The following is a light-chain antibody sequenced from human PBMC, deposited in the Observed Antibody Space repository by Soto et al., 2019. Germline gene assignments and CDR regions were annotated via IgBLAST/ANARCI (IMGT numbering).Light chain of an antibody. J-gene: IGKJ5*01. CDR2: KVS. CDR3: MQGTHWPPYT. Sequence: DVVMTQSPLSLPVTLGQPASISCRSGQSLVSSDGNTYLSWFQQRPGQSPRRLIYKVSNRDSGVPDRFSGSGSGTDFTLKISRVEAEDVGVYYCMQGTHWPPYTFGQGTRLEIK. V-gene: IGKV2-30*01. CDR1: QSLVSSDGNTY.